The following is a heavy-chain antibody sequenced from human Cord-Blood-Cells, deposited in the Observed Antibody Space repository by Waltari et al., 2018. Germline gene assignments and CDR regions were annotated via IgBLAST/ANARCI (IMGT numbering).Heavy chain of an antibody. CDR3: ARLLRGTTGTNWFDP. D-gene: IGHD1-1*01. J-gene: IGHJ5*02. CDR1: GYTFTGYY. CDR2: INPNSGGP. Sequence: QVQLVQSGAEVKKPGASVKVSCKASGYTFTGYYMHWVRQAPGQGLEWMGRINPNSGGPNYAQKCQGRVTMTRDTSISTAYMELSRLRSDDTAVYYCARLLRGTTGTNWFDPWGQGTLVTVSS. V-gene: IGHV1-2*06.